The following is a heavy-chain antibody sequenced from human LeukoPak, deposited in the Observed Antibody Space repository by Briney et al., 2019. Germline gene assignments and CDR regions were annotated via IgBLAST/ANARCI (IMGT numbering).Heavy chain of an antibody. D-gene: IGHD2-2*01. Sequence: GGSLRLSCVVSGITFSDCSMSWVRQAPGKGLEWVSVISSSGTYISYADSVKGRFTISRDNAKNSLSLLMNSLRAEDTAVYYCARDQGCTSTDCYSLFFHYWGQGTLVTVSS. J-gene: IGHJ4*02. CDR3: ARDQGCTSTDCYSLFFHY. CDR2: ISSSGTYI. CDR1: GITFSDCS. V-gene: IGHV3-21*01.